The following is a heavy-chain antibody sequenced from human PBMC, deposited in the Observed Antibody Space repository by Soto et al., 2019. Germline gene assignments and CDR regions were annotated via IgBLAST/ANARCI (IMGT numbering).Heavy chain of an antibody. CDR1: GFTFSSYG. D-gene: IGHD2-2*02. J-gene: IGHJ4*02. V-gene: IGHV3-30*18. CDR2: ISYDGSEK. Sequence: GGSLRLSCAASGFTFSSYGMHWVRQAPGKGLEWAAVISYDGSEKYYVDSVKGRFTISKDNSKNTLYLQMNSLRPEDTAVYYCAKSPNFYCSSPNCYKYYFDHWGQGTRVTAPQ. CDR3: AKSPNFYCSSPNCYKYYFDH.